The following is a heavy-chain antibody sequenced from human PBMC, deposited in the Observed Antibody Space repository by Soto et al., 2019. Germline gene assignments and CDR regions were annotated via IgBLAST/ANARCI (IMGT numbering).Heavy chain of an antibody. CDR2: MYDTGST. CDR3: ARDRGSGSYYPT. Sequence: QLQLQESGSGLVKPSQTLSLTCTVSGASMSSGVYSWRWIRQPPGKGLEWIGYMYDTGSTYYNPSLKPRVTISVDMSKNHFSRNLASVTAADTAVYYCARDRGSGSYYPTWGQGILVTVSS. CDR1: GASMSSGVYS. J-gene: IGHJ5*02. D-gene: IGHD3-10*01. V-gene: IGHV4-30-2*01.